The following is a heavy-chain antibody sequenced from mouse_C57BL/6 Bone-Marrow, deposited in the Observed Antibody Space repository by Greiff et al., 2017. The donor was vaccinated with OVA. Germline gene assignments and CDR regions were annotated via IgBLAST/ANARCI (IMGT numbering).Heavy chain of an antibody. Sequence: QVQLKESGAELVRPGTSVKMSCKASGYTFTNYWIGWAKQRPGHGLEWIGDIYPGGGYTNYNEKFKGKATLTADKSSSTAYMQFSSLTSEDSAIYYCARSGFDYWGQGTTLTVSS. CDR3: ARSGFDY. CDR2: IYPGGGYT. V-gene: IGHV1-63*01. CDR1: GYTFTNYW. J-gene: IGHJ2*01. D-gene: IGHD3-2*02.